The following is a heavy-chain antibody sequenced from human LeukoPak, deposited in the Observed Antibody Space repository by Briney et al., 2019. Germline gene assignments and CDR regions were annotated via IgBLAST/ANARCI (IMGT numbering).Heavy chain of an antibody. Sequence: GRSLRLSCAASGFTFSNYAMHWVRQAPGKGLEWVAVISYDGSDKYYADSVKGRFTISRDNSKNTLYLQMNSLRAEDTAVYFCAKDNYGLDYWGQGTLVTVSS. CDR3: AKDNYGLDY. V-gene: IGHV3-30-3*01. D-gene: IGHD3-10*01. J-gene: IGHJ4*02. CDR1: GFTFSNYA. CDR2: ISYDGSDK.